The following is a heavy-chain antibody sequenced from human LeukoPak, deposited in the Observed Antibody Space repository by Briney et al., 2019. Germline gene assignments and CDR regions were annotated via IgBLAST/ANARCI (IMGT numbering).Heavy chain of an antibody. CDR3: ARGFRTGDMTTFAH. CDR2: IYSNNGGT. D-gene: IGHD2-15*01. V-gene: IGHV1-2*02. Sequence: ASVKVSCKASGYTFTGYYIHWVRQAPGQGLEWLGWIYSNNGGTDYAQKFQGRVTMTRDTSISTAYMEVSRGRSDDTAVYYCARGFRTGDMTTFAHWGQGTLVTVSS. CDR1: GYTFTGYY. J-gene: IGHJ4*02.